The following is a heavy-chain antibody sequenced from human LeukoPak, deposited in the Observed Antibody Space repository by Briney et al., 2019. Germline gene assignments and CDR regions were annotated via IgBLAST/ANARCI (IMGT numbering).Heavy chain of an antibody. CDR3: ARDLYDHFLDY. CDR2: VRFDGSDH. CDR1: GFTFSDYG. D-gene: IGHD3-3*01. Sequence: PGGSLRLSCAASGFTFSDYGIHWVRQAPGKGLQWVAVVRFDGSDHYHEDYAKGRFTISRDNSKNTVYLQMNSLRAEDTAVYYCARDLYDHFLDYWGQGTVVTVSS. V-gene: IGHV3-33*01. J-gene: IGHJ4*02.